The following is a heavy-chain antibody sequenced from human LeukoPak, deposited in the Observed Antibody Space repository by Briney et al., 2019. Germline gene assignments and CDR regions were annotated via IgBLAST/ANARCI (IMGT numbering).Heavy chain of an antibody. V-gene: IGHV5-51*01. Sequence: GESLKISCKGSGYSFTSCWIGWVRQMPGKGLEWMGIIYPGDSDTRYSPSFQGQVTISADKSISTAYLQWSSLKASGTAMYYCARASDYDFWSGYYTNWGQGTLVTVSS. CDR1: GYSFTSCW. CDR2: IYPGDSDT. J-gene: IGHJ4*02. CDR3: ARASDYDFWSGYYTN. D-gene: IGHD3-3*01.